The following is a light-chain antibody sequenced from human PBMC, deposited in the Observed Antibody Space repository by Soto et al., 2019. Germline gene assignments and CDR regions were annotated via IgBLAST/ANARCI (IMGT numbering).Light chain of an antibody. CDR3: CSYTVSGTYV. V-gene: IGLV2-14*01. J-gene: IGLJ1*01. CDR2: AVS. Sequence: QSVLTQPASVSGSPGQSITISCTGTSSDVGGYNYVSWYQQHPGKAPKLMIYAVSNRPSGASNLFSGSKSGNTATLTISGLQAEDEADYYCCSYTVSGTYVFGTGTKVTVL. CDR1: SSDVGGYNY.